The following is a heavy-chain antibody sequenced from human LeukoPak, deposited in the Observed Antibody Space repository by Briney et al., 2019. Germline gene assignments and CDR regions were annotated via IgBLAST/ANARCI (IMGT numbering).Heavy chain of an antibody. V-gene: IGHV4-34*01. D-gene: IGHD3/OR15-3a*01. Sequence: SETLSLTCGVSGEFYNGYYWSWIRQPPGKGLEWIGDINHSGTTKYNPSLKSRVTISIDTSKKQFSLRVTSVTATDTAMYYCARQTGSGLFTLPGGQGTLVTVSS. J-gene: IGHJ4*02. CDR2: INHSGTT. CDR3: ARQTGSGLFTLP. CDR1: GEFYNGYY.